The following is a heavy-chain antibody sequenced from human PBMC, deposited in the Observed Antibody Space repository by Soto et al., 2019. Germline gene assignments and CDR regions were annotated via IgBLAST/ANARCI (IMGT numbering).Heavy chain of an antibody. J-gene: IGHJ3*02. CDR1: GFTFSDYY. V-gene: IGHV3-11*01. CDR2: ISSSGSTI. CDR3: ARADWNDHGGAFDI. Sequence: GGSLRLSCAASGFTFSDYYMSWIRQAPGKGLEWVSYISSSGSTIYYADSVKGRFTISRDNAKNSLYLQMNSLRAGDTAVYYCARADWNDHGGAFDIWGQGTMVTVSS. D-gene: IGHD1-1*01.